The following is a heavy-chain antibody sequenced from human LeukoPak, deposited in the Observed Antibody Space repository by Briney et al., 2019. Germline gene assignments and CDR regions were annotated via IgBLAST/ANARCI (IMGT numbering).Heavy chain of an antibody. D-gene: IGHD2-21*02. J-gene: IGHJ4*02. CDR3: ARLDAVTATEFEY. V-gene: IGHV5-51*01. Sequence: GEPLKISCKGSGYSFTNYWIGWVRQMPGKGLEWMAIIYPDDSDTRYSPSFQGQVTISVDKSIRTAYLRWSSLKASDTAMYYCARLDAVTATEFEYWGQGTLVTVSS. CDR2: IYPDDSDT. CDR1: GYSFTNYW.